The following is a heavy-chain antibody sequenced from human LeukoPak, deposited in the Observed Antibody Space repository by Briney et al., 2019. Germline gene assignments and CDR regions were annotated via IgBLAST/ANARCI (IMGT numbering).Heavy chain of an antibody. Sequence: GGSLRLSCAVSGFTFSGFWMSWSRQAPGKGLEWVASINSDGSEGYYADVVKGRFTISRDNAKNSLYLQINSLRAEDTAVYYCARVVYCGDDNCQIFAFDIWGQGTRVTVSS. J-gene: IGHJ3*02. CDR3: ARVVYCGDDNCQIFAFDI. CDR2: INSDGSEG. CDR1: GFTFSGFW. V-gene: IGHV3-7*03. D-gene: IGHD2-21*01.